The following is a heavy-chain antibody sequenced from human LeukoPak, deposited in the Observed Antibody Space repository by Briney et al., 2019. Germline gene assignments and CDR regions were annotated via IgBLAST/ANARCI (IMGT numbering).Heavy chain of an antibody. Sequence: ASVKVSCKASGYTFTSYDINWVRQATGQGLEWMGWMNPNSGNTGYAQKFQGRVTMTRNTSISTAYMELSSLRSEDTAVYYCARSIGYCSSTSCLSWDYYYYMDVWGKGTTVTISS. CDR2: MNPNSGNT. J-gene: IGHJ6*03. D-gene: IGHD2-2*01. V-gene: IGHV1-8*01. CDR1: GYTFTSYD. CDR3: ARSIGYCSSTSCLSWDYYYYMDV.